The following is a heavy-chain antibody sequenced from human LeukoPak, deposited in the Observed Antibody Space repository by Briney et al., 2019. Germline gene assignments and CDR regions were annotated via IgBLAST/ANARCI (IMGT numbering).Heavy chain of an antibody. V-gene: IGHV4-39*01. CDR1: GGSISSSSYY. CDR2: IYYSGST. J-gene: IGHJ4*02. CDR3: ARHKRFGVVILYYFDY. D-gene: IGHD3-3*01. Sequence: SVTLSLTCTVSGGSISSSSYYWGWIRQPPGKGLEWIGSIYYSGSTYYNPSLKSRVTISVDTSKNQFSLKLISVTAADTAVYYCARHKRFGVVILYYFDYWGQGTLVTVSS.